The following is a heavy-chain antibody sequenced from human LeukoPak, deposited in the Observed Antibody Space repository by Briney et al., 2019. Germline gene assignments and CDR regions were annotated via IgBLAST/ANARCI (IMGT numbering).Heavy chain of an antibody. Sequence: PGGSLRLSCAASGFTFSSYSMNWVRQAPGKGLEWFSCISSSSSYIYYAESVKGRFTISRDNAKNSLYLQMNSLRAEDTAVYYCARRQLVRDDYYGMDVWGQGTTVTVSS. CDR3: ARRQLVRDDYYGMDV. V-gene: IGHV3-21*01. CDR2: ISSSSSYI. D-gene: IGHD6-6*01. CDR1: GFTFSSYS. J-gene: IGHJ6*02.